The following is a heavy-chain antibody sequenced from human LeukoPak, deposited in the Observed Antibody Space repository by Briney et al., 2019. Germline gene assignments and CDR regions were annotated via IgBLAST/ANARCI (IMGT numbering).Heavy chain of an antibody. D-gene: IGHD4-23*01. J-gene: IGHJ4*02. CDR2: INHSGST. CDR1: GGSFSGYY. Sequence: SETLSLTCAVFGGSFSGYYWSWIRQPPGKGLEWIGEINHSGSTNNNPSLKSRVTISVDTSKNQFSLKLTSVTAADTAVYYCARRRTYGGNYDYWGQGTLVTVSS. CDR3: ARRRTYGGNYDY. V-gene: IGHV4-34*01.